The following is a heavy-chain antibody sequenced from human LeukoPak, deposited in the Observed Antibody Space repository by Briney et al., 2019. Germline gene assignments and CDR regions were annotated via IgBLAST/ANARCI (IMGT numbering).Heavy chain of an antibody. Sequence: GEPLKISCHGSGYTFTAYWIAWVRQMPGKDLEWMGIISPGDSGTRYSPSFQGQVTISADKSISTAYLQWSSLKASDTAIYYCARPSSSSGWTFDYWGQGTLVTVSS. J-gene: IGHJ4*02. CDR1: GYTFTAYW. CDR3: ARPSSSSGWTFDY. V-gene: IGHV5-51*01. D-gene: IGHD6-19*01. CDR2: ISPGDSGT.